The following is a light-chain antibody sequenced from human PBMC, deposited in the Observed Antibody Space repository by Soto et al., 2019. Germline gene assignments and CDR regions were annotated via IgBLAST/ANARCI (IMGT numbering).Light chain of an antibody. CDR3: QQRGNWPVT. V-gene: IGKV3-11*01. J-gene: IGKJ1*01. Sequence: EIVLTQSPATLSLSPGERATLSCRASQSVGSYFAWYQQKPGQAPRLLIYDASNWATGIPARFSGSGSGTDFTLTISSLEPDDFAVYYCQQRGNWPVTFGQGTRVDIK. CDR2: DAS. CDR1: QSVGSY.